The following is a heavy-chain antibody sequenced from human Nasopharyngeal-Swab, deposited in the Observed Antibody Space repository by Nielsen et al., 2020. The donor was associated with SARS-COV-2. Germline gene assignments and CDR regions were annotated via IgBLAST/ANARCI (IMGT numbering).Heavy chain of an antibody. CDR3: ARDGLDYDFWSAYFMDV. CDR1: GFTFSNYW. V-gene: IGHV3-7*03. J-gene: IGHJ6*02. D-gene: IGHD3-3*01. Sequence: GGSLRLSCAASGFTFSNYWMNWVRQAPGKGLEWVANINQDGSEKYYVDSVKGRLTISRDNAEDSLYLQMNSLRAEDTAVYYCARDGLDYDFWSAYFMDVWGQGTTVTVSS. CDR2: INQDGSEK.